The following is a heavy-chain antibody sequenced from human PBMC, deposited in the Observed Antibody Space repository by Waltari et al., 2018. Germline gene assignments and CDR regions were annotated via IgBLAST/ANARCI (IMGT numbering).Heavy chain of an antibody. Sequence: QVHLVQPGTAVKKPGAPVRVSCKSSGYILTDHYIHWLRQAPGQGLEWMGWMNPNSGGTNYAQKFQSRVTMTRDTSTNTAYTDLTSLTSDDTALYYCARDGGFDFWGQGSLVTVSS. CDR3: ARDGGFDF. V-gene: IGHV1-2*02. D-gene: IGHD2-15*01. CDR2: MNPNSGGT. J-gene: IGHJ4*02. CDR1: GYILTDHY.